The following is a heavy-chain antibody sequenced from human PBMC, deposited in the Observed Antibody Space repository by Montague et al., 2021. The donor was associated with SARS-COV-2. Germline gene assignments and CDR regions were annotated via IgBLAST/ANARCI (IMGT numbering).Heavy chain of an antibody. CDR2: IYYTGSS. Sequence: SETLSLTCTVSGGSISSSSFYWSWIRQPPGKGLELIGHIYYTGSSNYNPSLKSRVTISVDTSKNQFSLKLSSVTAADTAVYYCASLRGSAEILTAFQGVSYFYGMDVWGQGTTVTVSS. CDR1: GGSISSSSFY. CDR3: ASLRGSAEILTAFQGVSYFYGMDV. V-gene: IGHV4-61*01. D-gene: IGHD3-9*01. J-gene: IGHJ6*02.